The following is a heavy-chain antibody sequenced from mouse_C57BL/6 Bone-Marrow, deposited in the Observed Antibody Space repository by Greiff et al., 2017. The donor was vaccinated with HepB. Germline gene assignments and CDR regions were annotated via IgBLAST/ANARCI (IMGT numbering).Heavy chain of an antibody. CDR1: GYTFTSYW. V-gene: IGHV1-59*01. J-gene: IGHJ1*03. D-gene: IGHD2-1*01. CDR3: ARSYGNYWYFDV. CDR2: IDPSDSYT. Sequence: QVQLQQPGAELVRPGTSVKLSCKASGYTFTSYWMHWVKQRPGQGLEWIGEIDPSDSYTNYNQKFKGKATFTADTSSNTAYMQLSSLTTEDSAIYYCARSYGNYWYFDVWGTGTTVTVSS.